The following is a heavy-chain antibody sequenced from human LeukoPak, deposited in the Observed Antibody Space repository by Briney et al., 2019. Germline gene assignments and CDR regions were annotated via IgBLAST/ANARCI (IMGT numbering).Heavy chain of an antibody. J-gene: IGHJ6*02. V-gene: IGHV3-30*18. CDR3: AKDSRSSWSYYYYYYGMDV. CDR1: GFTFSSYG. D-gene: IGHD6-13*01. Sequence: GGSLRLSCAASGFTFSSYGMHWVRQAPGKGLEWVAVISYDGSNKYYADSVKGRFTISRDNSKNTLYLQMNSLRAEDTAVYYCAKDSRSSWSYYYYYYGMDVWGQGTTVTISS. CDR2: ISYDGSNK.